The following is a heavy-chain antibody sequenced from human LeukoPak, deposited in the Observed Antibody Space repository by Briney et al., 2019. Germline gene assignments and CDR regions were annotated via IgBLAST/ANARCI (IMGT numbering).Heavy chain of an antibody. J-gene: IGHJ4*02. CDR1: GFPFSSHA. D-gene: IGHD4-23*01. CDR3: AKADSPGGNSQLFDY. V-gene: IGHV3-23*02. CDR2: FSSNGGGR. Sequence: PGGYLRRSSTPAGFPFSSHAMRWVREAPGKGMAWASGFSSNGGGRYYGDSVKGRFTISIDNSKNTLYLQMNSLRAEDTALYYCAKADSPGGNSQLFDYWGQGTLVTGSS.